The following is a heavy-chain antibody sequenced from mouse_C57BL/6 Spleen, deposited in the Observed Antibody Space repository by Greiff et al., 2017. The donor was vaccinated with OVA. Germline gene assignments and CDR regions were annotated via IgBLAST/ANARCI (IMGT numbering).Heavy chain of an antibody. CDR2: INPNNGGT. V-gene: IGHV1-26*01. Sequence: VQLQQSGPELVKPGASVKISCKASGYTFTDYYMNWVKQSHGKSLEWIGDINPNNGGTSYNQKFKGKATLTVDKSSSTAYMELRSLTSEDSAVYYCARRLWDYWGQGTSVTVSS. CDR3: ARRLWDY. CDR1: GYTFTDYY. J-gene: IGHJ4*01.